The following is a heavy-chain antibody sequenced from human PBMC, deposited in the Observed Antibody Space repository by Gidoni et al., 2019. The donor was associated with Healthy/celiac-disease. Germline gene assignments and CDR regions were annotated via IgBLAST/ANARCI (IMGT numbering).Heavy chain of an antibody. Sequence: EVQLVESGGGLVQPGRSLRLSCAASGFTFADYAMHWVRQAPGKGLEWVSGISWNSGSIGYADSVKGRFTISRDNAKNSLYLQMNSLRAEDTALYYCAAKYGAVMIGYFDYWGQGTLVTVSS. V-gene: IGHV3-9*01. D-gene: IGHD3-22*01. CDR1: GFTFADYA. CDR2: ISWNSGSI. CDR3: AAKYGAVMIGYFDY. J-gene: IGHJ4*02.